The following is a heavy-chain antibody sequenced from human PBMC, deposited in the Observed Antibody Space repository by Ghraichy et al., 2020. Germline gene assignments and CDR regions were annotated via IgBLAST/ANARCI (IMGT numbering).Heavy chain of an antibody. J-gene: IGHJ4*02. D-gene: IGHD3-22*01. V-gene: IGHV4-34*01. CDR1: GGSFSGYY. Sequence: SETLSLTCAVSGGSFSGYYWSWIRQPPGGGLEWIGEINHYGNTNYNPSLKSRVTISIDASKNQFSLSLTSVTAADTALYYGRGNSSDYSDYWGQGTLVTVSS. CDR3: RGNSSDYSDY. CDR2: INHYGNT.